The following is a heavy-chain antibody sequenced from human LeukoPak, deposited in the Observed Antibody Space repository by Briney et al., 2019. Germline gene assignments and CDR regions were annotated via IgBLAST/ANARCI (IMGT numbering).Heavy chain of an antibody. CDR3: ARHRYCSGGSCYSDY. V-gene: IGHV5-51*01. D-gene: IGHD2-15*01. CDR2: IYPGDSET. CDR1: GYSFTSYW. Sequence: GESLKISCKGSGYSFTSYWIGWVRQMPGKGLEWMGIIYPGDSETRYSPSFQGQVTISAGKSISTAYLQWSSLKASDTAMYYCARHRYCSGGSCYSDYWGQGTLVTVSS. J-gene: IGHJ4*02.